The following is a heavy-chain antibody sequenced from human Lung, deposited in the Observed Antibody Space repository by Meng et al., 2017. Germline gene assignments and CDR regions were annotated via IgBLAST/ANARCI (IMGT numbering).Heavy chain of an antibody. CDR2: INPKSGDT. D-gene: IGHD6-25*01. Sequence: GQLVQSGAEVKKPGASVKVSCKPSGYNFPDYYIHWVRRAPGQGLEWMRRINPKSGDTHYAQKFQARVTMTGDTSISTAYMELSGLRSDDTAMYYCARDEDISAAGKLFGDYWGQGTLVTGLL. V-gene: IGHV1-2*06. CDR1: GYNFPDYY. CDR3: ARDEDISAAGKLFGDY. J-gene: IGHJ4*02.